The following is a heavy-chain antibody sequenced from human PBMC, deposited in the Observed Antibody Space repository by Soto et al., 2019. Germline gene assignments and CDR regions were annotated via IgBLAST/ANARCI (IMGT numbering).Heavy chain of an antibody. CDR3: AHWYYYDSSGYYRYYFDY. CDR2: IYWDDDK. V-gene: IGHV2-5*02. Sequence: QITLKESGPTLVKPTQTLTLTCTFSGFSLSTSGVGVGWISQPPGKALEWLALIYWDDDKRYSPSLKSRLTITKDTSKNQVVLTMTNMDPVDTATYYCAHWYYYDSSGYYRYYFDYWGQGTLVTVSS. CDR1: GFSLSTSGVG. D-gene: IGHD3-22*01. J-gene: IGHJ4*02.